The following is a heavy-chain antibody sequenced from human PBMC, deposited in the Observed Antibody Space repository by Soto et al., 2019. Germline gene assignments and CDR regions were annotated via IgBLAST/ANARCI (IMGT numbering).Heavy chain of an antibody. CDR1: GFSISSGGYS. J-gene: IGHJ4*02. CDR3: ARSVGTVVRHLDY. Sequence: SETLSLTCAVSGFSISSGGYSWSWIRQPPGKGPEWIGYIYHSGSTYYNPSLKSRVTISVDRSKNQFSLKLSSVTAADTAVYYCARSVGTVVRHLDYWGQGTLVTVSS. V-gene: IGHV4-30-2*01. D-gene: IGHD4-17*01. CDR2: IYHSGST.